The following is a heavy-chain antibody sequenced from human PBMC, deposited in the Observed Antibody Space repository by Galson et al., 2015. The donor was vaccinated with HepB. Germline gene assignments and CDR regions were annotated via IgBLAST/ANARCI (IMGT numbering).Heavy chain of an antibody. CDR1: GYTFTSYY. Sequence: SVKVSCKASGYTFTSYYMHWVRQAPGQGLEWMGIINPSDGSTSYAQKLQGRVTMTRDTSTSTVYMELSSLRSEDTAVYYCARVLQRTGRVLDYWGQGTLVTVSS. CDR2: INPSDGST. J-gene: IGHJ4*02. CDR3: ARVLQRTGRVLDY. V-gene: IGHV1-46*04. D-gene: IGHD3-10*01.